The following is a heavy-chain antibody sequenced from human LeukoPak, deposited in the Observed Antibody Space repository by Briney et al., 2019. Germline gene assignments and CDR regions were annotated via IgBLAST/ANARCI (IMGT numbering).Heavy chain of an antibody. D-gene: IGHD4/OR15-4a*01. V-gene: IGHV1-69*13. J-gene: IGHJ4*02. CDR2: IIPIFGTA. CDR1: VGTFSSYA. CDR3: ARDRDSNYQWYFDY. Sequence: SVKVSCKASVGTFSSYAIGWVRQAPGQGLEWMGGIIPIFGTANYAQKFQGRVTITADESTSTAYMELSSLRSEDTAVYYCARDRDSNYQWYFDYWGQGTLVTVSS.